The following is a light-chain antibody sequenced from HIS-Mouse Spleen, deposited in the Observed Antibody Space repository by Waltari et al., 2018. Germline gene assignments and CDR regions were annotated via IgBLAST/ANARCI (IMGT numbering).Light chain of an antibody. CDR1: NIGSKS. J-gene: IGLJ2*01. CDR2: EDC. Sequence: SYVLTQPPSVSVAPGKTARITCGGNNIGSKSVHWYQQKPGQAPVLVVYEDCDRPSGSPERFAGSNSGNTATLTISRVEAGDEADYYCQVWDSSSDHVVFGGGTKLTVL. V-gene: IGLV3-21*03. CDR3: QVWDSSSDHVV.